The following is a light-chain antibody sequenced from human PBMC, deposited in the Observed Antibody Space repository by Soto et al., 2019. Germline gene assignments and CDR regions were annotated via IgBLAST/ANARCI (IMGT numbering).Light chain of an antibody. J-gene: IGKJ2*01. CDR3: HQLESSPLAFT. CDR2: GAS. Sequence: ESMLTQSPGTLSLSPGERATLSCRASQSVSTRYLAWYQQKPGQAPRLLIYGASIRAAGIPDRFSGSGSGTDFTLTISRLEPEDFAVYYCHQLESSPLAFTFGQGTKLDI. CDR1: QSVSTRY. V-gene: IGKV3-20*01.